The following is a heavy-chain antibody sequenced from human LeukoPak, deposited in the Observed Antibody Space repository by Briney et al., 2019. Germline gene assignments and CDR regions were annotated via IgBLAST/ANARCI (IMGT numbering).Heavy chain of an antibody. D-gene: IGHD1-7*01. V-gene: IGHV3-48*04. J-gene: IGHJ5*02. CDR3: ARDWNLFDP. CDR1: GFTFSTYS. Sequence: GGSLRLSCAASGFTFSTYSMNWVRQAPGKGLEWVSYLTGSSTTIEYADSVKGRFTISRDNAKNSLYLQMNSLRAEDTAVYYCARDWNLFDPWGQGTLVAVSS. CDR2: LTGSSTTI.